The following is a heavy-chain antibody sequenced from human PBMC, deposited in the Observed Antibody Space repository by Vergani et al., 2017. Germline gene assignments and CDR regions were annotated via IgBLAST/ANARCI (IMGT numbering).Heavy chain of an antibody. CDR1: GGSFSGYY. CDR2: IHHSGST. Sequence: QVQLQQWGAGLLKPSETLSLTCAVYGGSFSGYYWSWIRQPPGKGLEWIGEIHHSGSTNYNPSLKSRVTISVDTSKNQFSLKLSSVTAADTAVYYCARGAAWDLNDFDYWGQGTLVTVSS. CDR3: ARGAAWDLNDFDY. D-gene: IGHD1-26*01. V-gene: IGHV4-34*01. J-gene: IGHJ4*02.